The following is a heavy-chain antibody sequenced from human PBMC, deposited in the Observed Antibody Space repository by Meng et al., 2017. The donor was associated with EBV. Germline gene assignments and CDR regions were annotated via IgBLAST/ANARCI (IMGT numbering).Heavy chain of an antibody. CDR3: AHRRDRYSNSWYGWFDP. CDR2: MYWDNDK. CDR1: SFSPSSSGVG. J-gene: IGHJ5*02. V-gene: IGHV2-5*02. D-gene: IGHD6-13*01. Sequence: PTQVRPRQNLTLTCTFSSFSPSSSGVGSDWIRQPQLEALEWLALMYWDNDKHYSPTLKSRFTITNDSSKNQLVLTATNMDTMDTVTYYGAHRRDRYSNSWYGWFDPWGQGTLVTVSS.